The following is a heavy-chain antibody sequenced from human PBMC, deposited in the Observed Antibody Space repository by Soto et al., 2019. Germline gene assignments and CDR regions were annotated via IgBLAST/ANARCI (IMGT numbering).Heavy chain of an antibody. CDR1: GGSFSGYY. CDR2: IYYSGST. Sequence: SETLSLTCAVYGGSFSGYYWSWIRQPPGKGLEWIGYIYYSGSTNYNPSLKSRVTISVDTSKNQFSLKLSSVTAADTAVYYCARGPIMYGDYPIFDYWGQGTLVTVSS. J-gene: IGHJ4*02. V-gene: IGHV4-59*01. D-gene: IGHD4-17*01. CDR3: ARGPIMYGDYPIFDY.